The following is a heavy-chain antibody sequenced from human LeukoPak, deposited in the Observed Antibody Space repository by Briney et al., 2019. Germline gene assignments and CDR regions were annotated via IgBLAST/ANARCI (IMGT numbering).Heavy chain of an antibody. V-gene: IGHV4-4*07. CDR2: IYTSGST. J-gene: IGHJ4*02. Sequence: SETLSLTCTVSGGSISSYYWSWIRQPAGKGLEWIGRIYTSGSTNYNPSLKSRVTMSVDTSKNQFPLKLSSVTAADTAVYYCARKYSSGWYEGYFDYWGQGTLVTVSS. CDR1: GGSISSYY. D-gene: IGHD6-19*01. CDR3: ARKYSSGWYEGYFDY.